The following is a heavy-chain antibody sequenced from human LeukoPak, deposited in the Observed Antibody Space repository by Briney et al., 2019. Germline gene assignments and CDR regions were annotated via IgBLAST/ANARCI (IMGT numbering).Heavy chain of an antibody. CDR1: GYSISSGYY. V-gene: IGHV4-38-2*02. Sequence: SETLSLTCTVSGYSISSGYYWGWIRQPPGKGLEWIGSIYHSGSTYYNPSLKSRVTISVDTSKNQFSLKLSSVTAADTAVYYCARDFRDYYDSSGYHSSKDYWGQGTLVTVSS. J-gene: IGHJ4*02. CDR3: ARDFRDYYDSSGYHSSKDY. CDR2: IYHSGST. D-gene: IGHD3-22*01.